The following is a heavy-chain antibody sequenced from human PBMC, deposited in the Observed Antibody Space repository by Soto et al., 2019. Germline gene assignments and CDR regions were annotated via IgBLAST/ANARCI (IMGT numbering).Heavy chain of an antibody. Sequence: PSETLSLTCTVSGGSISSSSYYWGWIRQPPGKGLGWIGSIYYSGSTYYNPSLKRRVTISVDTSKNQFSLKLSSVTAADTAVYYFGRHSLSSCRYSSGWYGFGFDYWGQGTLVTVSS. J-gene: IGHJ4*02. D-gene: IGHD6-19*01. V-gene: IGHV4-39*01. CDR1: GGSISSSSYY. CDR2: IYYSGST. CDR3: GRHSLSSCRYSSGWYGFGFDY.